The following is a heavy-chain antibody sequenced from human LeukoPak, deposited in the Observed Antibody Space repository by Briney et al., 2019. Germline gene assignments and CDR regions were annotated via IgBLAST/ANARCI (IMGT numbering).Heavy chain of an antibody. CDR1: GGSFSGYY. J-gene: IGHJ4*02. V-gene: IGHV4-34*01. CDR3: ARGRSGFWSGYSD. CDR2: INHSGST. D-gene: IGHD3-3*01. Sequence: SETLSLTCAVYGGSFSGYYWSWIRQPPGKGREWIGEINHSGSTNYNPSLKSRVTISVDTSKNQFSLRLSSVTAADTAVYYCARGRSGFWSGYSDWGQGTLVTVSS.